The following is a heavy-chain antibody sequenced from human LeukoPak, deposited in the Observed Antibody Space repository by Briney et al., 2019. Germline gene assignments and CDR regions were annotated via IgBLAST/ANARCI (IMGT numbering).Heavy chain of an antibody. J-gene: IGHJ5*02. Sequence: SETLSLTCAVSGGSFSGYYWSWIRKPPGQGLEWIGEINHRRSTNYTPSLKSRVTISVDTSRNQFSLKLSSVSAADTAVYYCARRGLVWFDPWGQGTLVTDSS. CDR3: ARRGLVWFDP. CDR1: GGSFSGYY. V-gene: IGHV4-34*01. CDR2: INHRRST. D-gene: IGHD3-16*01.